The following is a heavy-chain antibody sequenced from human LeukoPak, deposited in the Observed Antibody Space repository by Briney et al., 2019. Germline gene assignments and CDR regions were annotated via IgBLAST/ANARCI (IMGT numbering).Heavy chain of an antibody. V-gene: IGHV3-66*01. CDR2: IYSGGST. Sequence: GGSLRHSCAASGFTVSSNYMSWVRQAPGKGLEWVSVIYSGGSTYYADSVKGRFTISRDNSKNTLYLQMNSLRAEDTAVYYCARVRVGAYDFEYWGQGTLVTVSS. J-gene: IGHJ4*02. CDR1: GFTVSSNY. CDR3: ARVRVGAYDFEY. D-gene: IGHD3-10*01.